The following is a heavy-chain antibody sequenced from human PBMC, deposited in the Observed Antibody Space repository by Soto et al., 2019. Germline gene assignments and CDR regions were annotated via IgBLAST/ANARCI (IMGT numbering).Heavy chain of an antibody. D-gene: IGHD1-1*01. CDR3: AKDPWNNWSGLFDP. J-gene: IGHJ5*02. V-gene: IGHV3-23*01. Sequence: PGGSLRLSCVTSGFTFDDYAITWLRQAPGKGLEWVCSISISGTDTRCAGSVKGRFTISRDNSQSTVYLQMNSLRDEDTAVYYCAKDPWNNWSGLFDPWGQGTLVTVSS. CDR2: ISISGTDT. CDR1: GFTFDDYA.